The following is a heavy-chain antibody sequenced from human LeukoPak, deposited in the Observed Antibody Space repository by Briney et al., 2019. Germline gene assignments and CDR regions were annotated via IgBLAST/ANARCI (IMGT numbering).Heavy chain of an antibody. CDR3: ARPLYYDSSGCFSH. D-gene: IGHD3-22*01. CDR2: ISAYNGNT. Sequence: ASVKVSCKASGYTFTSYGISWVRQAPGQGLEWMGWISAYNGNTNYAQKLQGRVTMTTDTSTSTACMELRSLRSDDTAVYYCARPLYYDSSGCFSHWGQGTLVTVSS. CDR1: GYTFTSYG. V-gene: IGHV1-18*01. J-gene: IGHJ4*02.